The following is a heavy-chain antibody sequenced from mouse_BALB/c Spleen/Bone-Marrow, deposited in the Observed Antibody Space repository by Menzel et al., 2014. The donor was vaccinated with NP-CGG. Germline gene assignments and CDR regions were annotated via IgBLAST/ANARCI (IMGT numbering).Heavy chain of an antibody. CDR2: FHPYDDDT. CDR1: GYPFTTYP. J-gene: IGHJ2*01. CDR3: ARGAYGLFDY. D-gene: IGHD6-5*01. Sequence: VQLQQSGAELVKPGASAKMSCKAFGYPFTTYPIEWMRQNHGKNLEWIGNFHPYDDDTKYNEQFKGKAKLTVDKSSTTVSFELSRLTSDDSAVYYCARGAYGLFDYWGQGTTLTVSS. V-gene: IGHV1-47*01.